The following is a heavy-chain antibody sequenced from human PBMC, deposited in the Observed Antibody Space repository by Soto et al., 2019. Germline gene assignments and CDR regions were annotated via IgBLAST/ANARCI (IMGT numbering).Heavy chain of an antibody. Sequence: EQLVESGGGLVKPGGSLRLSCEGSGFTFSNAWMNWVRQAPGKGLEWVGRIKSEPDGGTTDYAAPVKGRFTISRDDSKRTVYLQMNNLKNEDTAVYYCATGGYHFDYWGLGTLVTVSS. CDR2: IKSEPDGGTT. CDR1: GFTFSNAW. V-gene: IGHV3-15*01. J-gene: IGHJ4*02. D-gene: IGHD2-15*01. CDR3: ATGGYHFDY.